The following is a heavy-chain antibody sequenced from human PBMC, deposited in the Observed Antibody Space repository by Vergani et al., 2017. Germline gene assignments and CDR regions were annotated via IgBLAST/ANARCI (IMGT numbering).Heavy chain of an antibody. CDR3: ARENANYYDSSGYPDY. CDR1: GGSISSSSYY. J-gene: IGHJ4*02. CDR2: IYYSGGT. Sequence: QLQLQESGPGLVKPSETLSLTCTVSGGSISSSSYYWGWIRQPPGKGLEWIGIIYYSGGTYYNTSLKSRFTISVDTAKNQFSLKLSSVTAADTAVYYCARENANYYDSSGYPDYWGQGTLVTVSS. D-gene: IGHD3-22*01. V-gene: IGHV4-39*07.